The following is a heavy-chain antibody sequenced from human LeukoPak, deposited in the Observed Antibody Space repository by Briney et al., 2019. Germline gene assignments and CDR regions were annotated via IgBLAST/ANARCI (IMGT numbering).Heavy chain of an antibody. CDR2: ISGSGGST. J-gene: IGHJ3*02. D-gene: IGHD2-2*02. CDR3: AKKESGYCSSTSCYTDAFDI. V-gene: IGHV3-23*01. Sequence: PGGSLRLSCAASGFTFSSYAMSWVRQAPGKGLEGVSAISGSGGSTYYADSVKGRFTISRDNSKNTLYLHMNSLRAEDTAVYYCAKKESGYCSSTSCYTDAFDIWGQGTMVTVSS. CDR1: GFTFSSYA.